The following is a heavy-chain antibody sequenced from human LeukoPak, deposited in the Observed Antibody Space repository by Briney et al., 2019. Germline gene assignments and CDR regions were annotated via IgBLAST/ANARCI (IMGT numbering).Heavy chain of an antibody. D-gene: IGHD3-22*01. Sequence: GASVKVSCKASGYTFTGYYIHWVRQAPGQGLEWMGWINPNSGGTNYAQKFQGRVTMTRDTSISTAYMELSRLRSDDTAVYYCAGNYYDSRGYYHDAFDIWGQGTMVTVSS. V-gene: IGHV1-2*02. CDR2: INPNSGGT. CDR3: AGNYYDSRGYYHDAFDI. J-gene: IGHJ3*02. CDR1: GYTFTGYY.